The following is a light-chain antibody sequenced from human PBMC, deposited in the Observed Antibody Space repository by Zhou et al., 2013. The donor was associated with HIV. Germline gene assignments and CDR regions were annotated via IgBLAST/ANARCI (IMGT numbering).Light chain of an antibody. CDR1: QSVRSY. J-gene: IGKJ5*01. CDR2: DAS. Sequence: VVLTQYPGTLSLSPGERATLSCTASQSVRSYLAWYQQKPGQAPRLLIFDASNRATGIPARFSGSGSGTDFTLTISRLEPEDFAVYYCQQRNSWPITFGQGTRLEIK. CDR3: QQRNSWPIT. V-gene: IGKV3-11*01.